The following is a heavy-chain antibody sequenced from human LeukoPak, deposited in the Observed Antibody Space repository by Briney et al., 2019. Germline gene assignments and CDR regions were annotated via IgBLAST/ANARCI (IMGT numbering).Heavy chain of an antibody. J-gene: IGHJ4*02. CDR1: GFTFSNYW. CDR2: IKQDGSEK. Sequence: GGSLRLSCVTSGFTFSNYWMSWVRQAPGKGLEWVANIKQDGSEKYYVDSVKGRFTISRDNAKNSLYLQMNSLRAEDTAVYYCARSPDILTGENFDYWGQGTLVTVSS. D-gene: IGHD3-9*01. V-gene: IGHV3-7*01. CDR3: ARSPDILTGENFDY.